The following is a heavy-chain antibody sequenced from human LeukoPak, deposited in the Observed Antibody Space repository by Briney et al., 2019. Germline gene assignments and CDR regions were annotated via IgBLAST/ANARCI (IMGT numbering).Heavy chain of an antibody. CDR1: GFTFSSYT. J-gene: IGHJ3*01. Sequence: PGGSLRLSCAASGFTFSSYTMGWVRQAPGKGLEWVSEINDSGGNTYYARSVKGRFTISRDNSKNTVYLQMNSLRAEDTAVYYCARHLPYSSGWLGDAFDVWGQGTMVTVSS. CDR2: INDSGGNT. V-gene: IGHV3-23*01. CDR3: ARHLPYSSGWLGDAFDV. D-gene: IGHD6-19*01.